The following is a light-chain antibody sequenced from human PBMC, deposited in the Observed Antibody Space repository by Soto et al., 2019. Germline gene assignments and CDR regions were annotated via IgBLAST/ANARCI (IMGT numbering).Light chain of an antibody. CDR3: NSYTDDSTLYV. Sequence: QSALTQPASVSGSPGQSITISCTGTSSDIGAYNYVSWYQQHPGKAPKLMLYEVSNRPSGVSNRFSGSKSGNTASLTISGLQAEDEADYYCNSYTDDSTLYVFGTGTQLTVL. V-gene: IGLV2-14*01. CDR2: EVS. J-gene: IGLJ1*01. CDR1: SSDIGAYNY.